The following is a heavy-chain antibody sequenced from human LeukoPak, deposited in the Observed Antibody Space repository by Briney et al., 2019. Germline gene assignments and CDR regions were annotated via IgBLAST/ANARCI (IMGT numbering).Heavy chain of an antibody. D-gene: IGHD6-19*01. J-gene: IGHJ4*02. Sequence: GSLRLSCAASGFTFWSYGMHWVRQAPGKGLEWIGEINHSGSTNYNPSLKSRVTISVDTSKNQFSLKLSSVTAADTAMYYCARGLGVASDYWGQGTLVTVSS. CDR3: ARGLGVASDY. CDR2: INHSGST. CDR1: GFTFWSYG. V-gene: IGHV4-34*01.